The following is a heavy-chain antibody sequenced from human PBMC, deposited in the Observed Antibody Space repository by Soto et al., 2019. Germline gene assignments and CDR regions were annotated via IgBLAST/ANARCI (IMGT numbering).Heavy chain of an antibody. CDR1: GDSVSSNSAA. CDR2: TYYRSKWYN. D-gene: IGHD3-22*01. J-gene: IGHJ3*02. V-gene: IGHV6-1*01. CDR3: AREERDYYDSSGYLDAFDI. Sequence: SQTLSLTCAISGDSVSSNSAAWNWIRQSPSRGLEWLGRTYYRSKWYNDYAVSVKSRITINPDTSKNQFSLQLNSVTPEDTAVYYCAREERDYYDSSGYLDAFDIWGQRTMVTVSS.